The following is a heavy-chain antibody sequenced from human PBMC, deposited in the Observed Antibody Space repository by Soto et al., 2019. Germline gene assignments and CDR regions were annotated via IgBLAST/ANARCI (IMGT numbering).Heavy chain of an antibody. CDR3: AKVSEGSMITFGGVIAS. Sequence: GGSLRLSCSVSGFTFSTYGMHWVRQAPGKGLEWVAVISFDGNIKYYADSVKGRFTISRDSSKTTLFLQMDSLRAEDTAVYFCAKVSEGSMITFGGVIASWGQGTLVTVSS. J-gene: IGHJ5*01. V-gene: IGHV3-30*18. CDR1: GFTFSTYG. CDR2: ISFDGNIK. D-gene: IGHD3-16*01.